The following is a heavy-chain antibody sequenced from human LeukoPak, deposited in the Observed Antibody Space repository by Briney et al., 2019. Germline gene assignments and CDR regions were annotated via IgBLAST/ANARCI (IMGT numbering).Heavy chain of an antibody. J-gene: IGHJ4*02. CDR1: GGSISSYY. CDR2: IYYSGST. CDR3: ARLPRGFSVTVDY. V-gene: IGHV4-59*01. D-gene: IGHD2-21*02. Sequence: SETLSLTCTVSGGSISSYYWSWIRQPPGKGLEWIGYIYYSGSTNYNPSLKSRVTISVDTSKNQFSLKLSSVTAADTAVYYCARLPRGFSVTVDYWGQGTLVTVSS.